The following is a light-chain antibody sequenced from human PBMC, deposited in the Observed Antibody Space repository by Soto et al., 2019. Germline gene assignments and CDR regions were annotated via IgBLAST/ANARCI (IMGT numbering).Light chain of an antibody. V-gene: IGLV2-23*02. Sequence: QSALAQPASVSGSPGQSITISCTGTSSDVGSYNLVSWYQQHPGKAPKLMIYDVIKRPSGVSTRFSGSKSGNTASLTISGLQAEDEADYYCCSYAGSSTYVFGTGTKVTVL. CDR2: DVI. CDR3: CSYAGSSTYV. J-gene: IGLJ1*01. CDR1: SSDVGSYNL.